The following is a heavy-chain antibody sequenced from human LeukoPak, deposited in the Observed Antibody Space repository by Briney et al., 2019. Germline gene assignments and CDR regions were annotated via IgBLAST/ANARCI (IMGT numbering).Heavy chain of an antibody. CDR3: ARGLQLEGAFDY. CDR1: GFTFSSYE. Sequence: GRSLRLSCAASGFTFSSYEMNWVRQAPGKGLEWVSYISSSGSTIYYADSVKGRFTISRDNAKNSLYLQMNSLRAEDTAVYYCARGLQLEGAFDYWGQGTLVTVSS. CDR2: ISSSGSTI. J-gene: IGHJ4*02. D-gene: IGHD1-1*01. V-gene: IGHV3-48*03.